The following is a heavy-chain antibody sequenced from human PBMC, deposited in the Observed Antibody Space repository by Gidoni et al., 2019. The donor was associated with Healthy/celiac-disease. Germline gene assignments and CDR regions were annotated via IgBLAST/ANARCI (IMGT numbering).Heavy chain of an antibody. CDR3: ARDRVGATVTTLYYYGMDV. CDR2: IYSGGST. CDR1: GFTVSSNY. Sequence: EVRLVESGGGLVQPGGSLRLSCAASGFTVSSNYMSWVRQAPGKGLELVSVIYSGGSTYYADSVKGRFTISRDNSKNTLYLQMNSLRAEDTAVYYCARDRVGATVTTLYYYGMDVWGQGTTVTVSS. J-gene: IGHJ6*02. V-gene: IGHV3-66*01. D-gene: IGHD4-4*01.